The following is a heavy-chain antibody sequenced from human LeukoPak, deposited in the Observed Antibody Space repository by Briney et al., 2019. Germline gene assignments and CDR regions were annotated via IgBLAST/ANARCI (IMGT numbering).Heavy chain of an antibody. CDR2: ISSSSSTI. J-gene: IGHJ4*02. CDR1: GFTFSSYS. D-gene: IGHD6-19*01. V-gene: IGHV3-48*04. CDR3: ARLVAVAGSYYFDY. Sequence: GGSLRLSCAASGFTFSSYSMNWVRQAPGKGLEWVSYISSSSSTIYYADSVKGRFTISRDNAKNSLYLQTNSLRAEDTAVYYCARLVAVAGSYYFDYWGQGTLVIVS.